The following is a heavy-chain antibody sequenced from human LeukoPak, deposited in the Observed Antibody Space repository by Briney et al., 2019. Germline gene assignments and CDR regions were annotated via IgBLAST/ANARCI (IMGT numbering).Heavy chain of an antibody. CDR3: ARQSYYDSSGLPRHDAFDI. CDR2: IYYSGST. D-gene: IGHD3-22*01. Sequence: SETLSLTCAVYGGSFSGYYWSWIRQPPGKGLEWIGYIYYSGSTNYNPSLKSRVTISVDTSKNQFSLKLSSVTAADTAVYYCARQSYYDSSGLPRHDAFDIWGQGTMVTVSS. J-gene: IGHJ3*02. CDR1: GGSFSGYY. V-gene: IGHV4-59*08.